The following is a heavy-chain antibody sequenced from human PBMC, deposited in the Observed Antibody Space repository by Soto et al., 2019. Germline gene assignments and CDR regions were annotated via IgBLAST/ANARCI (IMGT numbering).Heavy chain of an antibody. CDR2: INPATGAA. CDR1: GYPVTAYY. J-gene: IGHJ3*02. D-gene: IGHD3-3*01. Sequence: QLHLVQSGAVVKKPGASVMVSCSASGYPVTAYYMHWVRQAPGRGLEWMGGINPATGAAKYTQTFQGRVTMTRDTSTSSVFMELRGLTSEDTAGFYCARGGGVGVAGSAAFDMWGQGTLVTVSS. CDR3: ARGGGVGVAGSAAFDM. V-gene: IGHV1-2*02.